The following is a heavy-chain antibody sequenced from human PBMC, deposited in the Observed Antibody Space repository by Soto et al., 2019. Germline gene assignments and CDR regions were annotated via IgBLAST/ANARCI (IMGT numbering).Heavy chain of an antibody. V-gene: IGHV3-23*01. CDR1: GITFNTYV. D-gene: IGHD3-16*02. J-gene: IGHJ4*02. Sequence: RLSCAASGITFNTYVMTWVRQAPGKGLEWISAISGTGYTYYADSVRGRFTISRDNSKDTMSFQMEDLGVVDTAIYYCATLYDYIWGSYRRPPYQFDYWGQGALVTVSS. CDR2: ISGTGYT. CDR3: ATLYDYIWGSYRRPPYQFDY.